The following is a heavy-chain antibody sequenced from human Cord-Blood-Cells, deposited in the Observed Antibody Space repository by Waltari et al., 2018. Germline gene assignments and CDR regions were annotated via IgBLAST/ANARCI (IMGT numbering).Heavy chain of an antibody. V-gene: IGHV6-1*01. Sequence: QVQLQQSGQGLVKPSQTLPLTCAISGASFSSHTAPWNGIRQSPSRGLEWMGRTYYRSKWYNDYAVSVKSRITIKPDTSKNQFSPQLNSVTPEDTAVYYCARGTLGNFDYWGQGTLVTVSS. CDR1: GASFSSHTAP. CDR2: TYYRSKWYN. D-gene: IGHD3-16*01. J-gene: IGHJ4*02. CDR3: ARGTLGNFDY.